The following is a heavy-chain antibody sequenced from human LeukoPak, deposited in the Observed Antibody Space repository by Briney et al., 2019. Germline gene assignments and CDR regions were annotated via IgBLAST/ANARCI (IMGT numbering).Heavy chain of an antibody. CDR3: ARNRLDSSGYKSDYYYMDV. J-gene: IGHJ6*03. D-gene: IGHD3-22*01. CDR2: IYPGDSDT. V-gene: IGHV5-51*01. CDR1: GYSFTSCW. Sequence: RGESLKISCKGSGYSFTSCWIGWVRQMPGKGLEWMGIIYPGDSDTRYSPSFQGQVTISADKSISTAYLQWSSLKASDTATYYCARNRLDSSGYKSDYYYMDVWGKGTTVTVSS.